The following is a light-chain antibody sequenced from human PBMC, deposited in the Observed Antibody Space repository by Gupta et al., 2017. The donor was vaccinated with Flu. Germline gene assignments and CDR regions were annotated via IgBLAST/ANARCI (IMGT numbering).Light chain of an antibody. V-gene: IGLV2-11*01. CDR1: TSDVSNYDS. CDR2: GVT. J-gene: IGLJ2*01. CDR3: CSYAGTFTFV. Sequence: TSDVSNYDSFSWYQQHRGKAPKLMIYGVTERPSGVPDRFSGSKSGNTASLTISGLQAEDEAFYYCCSYAGTFTFVFGGGTRLTVL.